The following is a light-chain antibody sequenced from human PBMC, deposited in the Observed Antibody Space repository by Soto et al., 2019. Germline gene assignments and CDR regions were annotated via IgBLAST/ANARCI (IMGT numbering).Light chain of an antibody. J-gene: IGLJ1*01. Sequence: SVLTQPASVSGSPGQSIASSCTGSSSDVGGYNYVSWYQQHPGKAPKLMIYDVSNRPSGISDRFSGSKSGNTASLTISGLQAEDEADYYCNSYTSSNTYVFGTGTRSPS. CDR2: DVS. CDR3: NSYTSSNTYV. CDR1: SSDVGGYNY. V-gene: IGLV2-14*01.